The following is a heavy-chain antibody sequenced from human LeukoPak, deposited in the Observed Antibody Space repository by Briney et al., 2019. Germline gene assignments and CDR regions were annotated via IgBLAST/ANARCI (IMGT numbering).Heavy chain of an antibody. J-gene: IGHJ5*02. CDR2: INHSGST. CDR1: GGSFSGYY. D-gene: IGHD3-16*01. CDR3: ARGIRQWGMAPRFDP. Sequence: PSETLSLTCAVYGGSFSGYYWSWIRQPPGKGLEWIGEINHSGSTNYNPSLKSRVTISVDTSKNQFSLKLSSVTAADTAMYYCARGIRQWGMAPRFDPWGQGTLVTVSS. V-gene: IGHV4-34*01.